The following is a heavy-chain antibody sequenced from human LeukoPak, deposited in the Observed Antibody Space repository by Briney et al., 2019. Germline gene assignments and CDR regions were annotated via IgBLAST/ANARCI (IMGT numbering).Heavy chain of an antibody. CDR1: GGSFSGYY. CDR2: IYYSGST. CDR3: AREDGYSWSFDY. V-gene: IGHV4-59*01. D-gene: IGHD5-24*01. Sequence: PSETLSLTCAVYGGSFSGYYWSWLRQPPGKGLEWIGYIYYSGSTNYNPSLKSRVTISVDTSKNQFSLKLSSVTAADTAVYYCAREDGYSWSFDYWGQGTLVTVSS. J-gene: IGHJ4*02.